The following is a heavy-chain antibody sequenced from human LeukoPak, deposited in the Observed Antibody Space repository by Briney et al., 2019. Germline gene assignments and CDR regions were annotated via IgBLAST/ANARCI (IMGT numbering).Heavy chain of an antibody. V-gene: IGHV4-34*01. Sequence: SETLSLTCTVSGGSISSYFWSWIRQPPGKGLEWIGEINHSGSTNYNPSLKSRVTISVDTSKNRFSLKLSSVTAADTAVYYCARARGYGDYVGWFDPWGQGTLVTVSS. D-gene: IGHD4-17*01. CDR2: INHSGST. CDR1: GGSISSYF. CDR3: ARARGYGDYVGWFDP. J-gene: IGHJ5*02.